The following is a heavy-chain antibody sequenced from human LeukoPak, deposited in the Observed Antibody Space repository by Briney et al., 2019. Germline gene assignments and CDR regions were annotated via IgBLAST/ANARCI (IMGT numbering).Heavy chain of an antibody. CDR1: GGSISSSSYY. CDR2: IHYSGST. J-gene: IGHJ4*02. D-gene: IGHD3-3*01. V-gene: IGHV4-39*01. CDR3: ARHVGSGRYYFDY. Sequence: SETLSLTCTVSGGSISSSSYYWGWIRQPPGKGLEWIGSIHYSGSTYYNPSLKSRVTISVDTSKNQFSLKLSSVTAADTAVYYCARHVGSGRYYFDYWGQGTLVTVSS.